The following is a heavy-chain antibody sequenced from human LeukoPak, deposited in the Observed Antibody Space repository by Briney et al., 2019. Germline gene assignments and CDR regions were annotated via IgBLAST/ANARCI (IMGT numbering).Heavy chain of an antibody. J-gene: IGHJ3*02. D-gene: IGHD3-22*01. V-gene: IGHV3-23*01. Sequence: GGSLRLSYAASGFTFSSYAMSWVRQAPGKGLEWVSTISGSGGNTCYADSVKGRFTISRDNSKSTLYLQMNRLRAEDTAVYYCAKDRVDLYYYDSSGYPDDAFDIWGQGTMVTVSS. CDR3: AKDRVDLYYYDSSGYPDDAFDI. CDR2: ISGSGGNT. CDR1: GFTFSSYA.